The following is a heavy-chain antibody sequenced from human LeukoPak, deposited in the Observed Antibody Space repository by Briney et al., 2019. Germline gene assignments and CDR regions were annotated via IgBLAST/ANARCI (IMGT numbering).Heavy chain of an antibody. D-gene: IGHD6-13*01. V-gene: IGHV4-30-4*01. CDR2: IYYSGST. CDR3: ARVVAAAAVDY. CDR1: GGSISSGDYY. Sequence: SQTLSLTCTVSGGSISSGDYYWSWIRQPPGKGLEWIGYIYYSGSTYYNPSLKSRVAISVDTSKNQFSLKLSSVTAADTAVYYCARVVAAAAVDYWGQGTLVTVSS. J-gene: IGHJ4*02.